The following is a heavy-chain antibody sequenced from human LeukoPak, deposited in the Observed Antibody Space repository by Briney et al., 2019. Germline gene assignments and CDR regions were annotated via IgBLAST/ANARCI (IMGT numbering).Heavy chain of an antibody. D-gene: IGHD3-10*01. J-gene: IGHJ5*02. CDR2: IFYSGST. Sequence: SETLSLTCTVSGGSISTSNYYWGWVRQPPGKGLEWIGNIFYSGSTYYSPSLKSRVTISLDTSRNQFSLKLNSVTAADTAVYYCARSYRYYYGSGSYPNWFDPWGQGTLVTVSS. CDR3: ARSYRYYYGSGSYPNWFDP. CDR1: GGSISTSNYY. V-gene: IGHV4-39*07.